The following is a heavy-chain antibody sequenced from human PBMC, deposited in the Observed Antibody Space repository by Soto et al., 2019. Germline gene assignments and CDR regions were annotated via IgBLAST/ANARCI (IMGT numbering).Heavy chain of an antibody. CDR2: TYYRSKWYN. J-gene: IGHJ5*02. CDR3: ARDHLGSDRYTLEPLDP. V-gene: IGHV6-1*01. Sequence: SQTLSLTCAISGDSVSSNSAAWNWIRQSPSRGLEWLGRTYYRSKWYNDYAISVKSRITINTDTSKNRFSLQLNSVIPEDTAVYYCARDHLGSDRYTLEPLDPWGQGTMVTVSS. CDR1: GDSVSSNSAA. D-gene: IGHD1-1*01.